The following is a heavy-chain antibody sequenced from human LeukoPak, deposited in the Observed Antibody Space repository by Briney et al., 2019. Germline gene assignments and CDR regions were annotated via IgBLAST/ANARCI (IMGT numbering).Heavy chain of an antibody. D-gene: IGHD1-26*01. CDR3: AGSGGFYYFDY. CDR2: INPSGGST. V-gene: IGHV1-46*01. CDR1: GYTFTNYY. Sequence: ASVKVSCKASGYTFTNYYFHWVRQAPGQRLEWMGIINPSGGSTTYAQKFQGKITMTTDTSTSTVYMELSSLRSEDTAVYYCAGSGGFYYFDYGGQGTLVTVSS. J-gene: IGHJ4*02.